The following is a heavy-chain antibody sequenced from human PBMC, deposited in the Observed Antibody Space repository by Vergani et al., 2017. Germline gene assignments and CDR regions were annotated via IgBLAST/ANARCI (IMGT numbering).Heavy chain of an antibody. Sequence: QVQLVQSGAEVKKPGASVKVSCKASGYTFTGYYMHWVRQAPGQGLEWMGWINPNSDGTNYAQKFQGRVTMTRDTSISTAYMELSMLRSDDTAVYYCARDQDITGTTGSWFDAWGQGSVVTVSS. V-gene: IGHV1-2*02. D-gene: IGHD1-7*01. CDR1: GYTFTGYY. J-gene: IGHJ5*02. CDR3: ARDQDITGTTGSWFDA. CDR2: INPNSDGT.